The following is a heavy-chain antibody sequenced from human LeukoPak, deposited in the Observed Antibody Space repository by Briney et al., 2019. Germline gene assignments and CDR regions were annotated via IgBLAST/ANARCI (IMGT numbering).Heavy chain of an antibody. D-gene: IGHD5-18*01. Sequence: RSETLSLTCAVYGRSFNGYYWRWIRQPPGKGGEWGGEINHSGSTNYNPSLKSRVTISVDTSKNQFSRKLSSVTAADTAVYYCASAPGGYSYGYVFDYWGQGTLVTVSS. CDR2: INHSGST. V-gene: IGHV4-34*01. CDR1: GRSFNGYY. CDR3: ASAPGGYSYGYVFDY. J-gene: IGHJ4*02.